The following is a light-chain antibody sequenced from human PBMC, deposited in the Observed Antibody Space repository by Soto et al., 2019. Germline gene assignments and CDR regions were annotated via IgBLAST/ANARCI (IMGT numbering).Light chain of an antibody. V-gene: IGKV1-9*01. Sequence: IQLTQSPSSLSASVGDRVTITCRGSQGISSYFAWYQQKPGKAPKVLIYAASTLQNGVPPRFSGSGSGTAFTLTISSLRPEDFATYYCQQLNAYPYTFGQGTQLEIK. CDR2: AAS. J-gene: IGKJ2*01. CDR3: QQLNAYPYT. CDR1: QGISSY.